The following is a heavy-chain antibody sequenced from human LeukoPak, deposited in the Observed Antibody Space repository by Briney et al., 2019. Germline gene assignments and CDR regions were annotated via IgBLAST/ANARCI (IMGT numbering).Heavy chain of an antibody. CDR1: GGSISSGSYY. J-gene: IGHJ4*02. CDR3: ARTSWRGDILTGYYIGGAYYFDY. CDR2: IYTSGST. V-gene: IGHV4-61*02. Sequence: SETLSLTCTVSGGSISSGSYYWSWIRQPAGKGLEWIGRIYTSGSTNYNPSLKGRVTISVDTSKNQFSLKLSSVTAADTAVYYCARTSWRGDILTGYYIGGAYYFDYWGQGTLVTVSS. D-gene: IGHD3-9*01.